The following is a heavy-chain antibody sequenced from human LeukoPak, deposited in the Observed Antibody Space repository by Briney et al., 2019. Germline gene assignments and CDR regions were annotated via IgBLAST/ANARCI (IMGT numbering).Heavy chain of an antibody. CDR3: ARGTGKTTGKDLYDY. Sequence: SETLSLTCTVSGGSISSYYWSWIRQPAGKGLEWIGRIYTSGSTNYNPSLKGRVTMSVDTSKNQFSLKLSSVTAADTAVYYCARGTGKTTGKDLYDYWGQGTLVTVSS. CDR2: IYTSGST. J-gene: IGHJ4*02. D-gene: IGHD4-11*01. V-gene: IGHV4-4*07. CDR1: GGSISSYY.